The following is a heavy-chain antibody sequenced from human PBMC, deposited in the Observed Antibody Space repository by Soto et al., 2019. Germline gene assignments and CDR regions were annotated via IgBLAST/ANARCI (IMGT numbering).Heavy chain of an antibody. CDR1: GFTFSSYG. CDR2: IWYDGSNK. J-gene: IGHJ4*02. CDR3: ARYRSLVAATHYFDY. V-gene: IGHV3-33*01. D-gene: IGHD2-15*01. Sequence: GGSLRLSCAASGFTFSSYGMHWVRQAPGKGLEWVAVIWYDGSNKYYADSVKGRFTISRDNSKNTLYLQMNSLRAEDTAVYYCARYRSLVAATHYFDYWGQGTLVTVSS.